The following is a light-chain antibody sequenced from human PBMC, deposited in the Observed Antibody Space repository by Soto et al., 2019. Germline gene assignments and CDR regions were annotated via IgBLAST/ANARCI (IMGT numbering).Light chain of an antibody. CDR3: QQYYATSFT. J-gene: IGKJ3*01. Sequence: DIVMTQSPDSLAVSLGERATINCESSQSVLYTSNNLNYLAWYQRKPGQPPKLLLYWASTRESGVPDRFSGSGSGTVFSLTISSLQAEDVAVYYCQQYYATSFTFGPGTKVDI. CDR2: WAS. CDR1: QSVLYTSNNLNY. V-gene: IGKV4-1*01.